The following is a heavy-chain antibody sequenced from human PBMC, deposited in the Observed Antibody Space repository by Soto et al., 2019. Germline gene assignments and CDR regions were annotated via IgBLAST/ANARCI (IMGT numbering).Heavy chain of an antibody. CDR1: GYTFTSYY. V-gene: IGHV1-46*01. Sequence: QVQLVQSGAEVKKPGASVKVSCKASGYTFTSYYMHWVRQAPGQGLEWMGIINPSGGRTSYGQKFQHRVTMTRDTPKNTVYMELSSLRSEDTAVYYCARAYYGDYVHYYFDYRGQGTLVTVSS. CDR2: INPSGGRT. D-gene: IGHD4-17*01. CDR3: ARAYYGDYVHYYFDY. J-gene: IGHJ4*02.